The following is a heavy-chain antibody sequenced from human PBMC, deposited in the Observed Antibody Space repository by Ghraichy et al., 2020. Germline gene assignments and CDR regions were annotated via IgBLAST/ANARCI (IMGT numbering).Heavy chain of an antibody. V-gene: IGHV4-59*01. CDR3: ARSGERDLWSGWLFDP. D-gene: IGHD3-3*01. CDR2: IYYSGSS. J-gene: IGHJ5*02. Sequence: GSLRLSCTVSGGSLSNYYWSWIRQPPGKGLESIGYIYYSGSSKYNPSLKSRVTMSVDTSKNQFSLKLTSVTAADTAVYYCARSGERDLWSGWLFDPWGQGTLVSVSS. CDR1: GGSLSNYY.